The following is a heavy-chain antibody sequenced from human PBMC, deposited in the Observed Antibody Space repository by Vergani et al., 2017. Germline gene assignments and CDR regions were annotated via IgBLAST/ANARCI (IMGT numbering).Heavy chain of an antibody. CDR2: IGKDGINT. J-gene: IGHJ4*02. CDR1: GFTFSNFG. CDR3: ANNYYDSSGYYDY. V-gene: IGHV3-30*02. D-gene: IGHD3-22*01. Sequence: QVQLVESAGGVVQPGGSLRLSCAASGFTFSNFGMHWIRQAPGKGLEWLAYIGKDGINTRYRDAVKGRFTVSRDNSKDILYLQMDSLRAEDTAVYYCANNYYDSSGYYDYCGQGTLVTVSS.